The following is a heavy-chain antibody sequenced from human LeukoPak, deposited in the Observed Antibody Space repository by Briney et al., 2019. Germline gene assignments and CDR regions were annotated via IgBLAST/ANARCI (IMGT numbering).Heavy chain of an antibody. Sequence: GGSLRLSCAASGFTFSSYAMSWVRQAPGKGLEWVSAISGSGGSTYYADSVKGRFTISRDNSKNTLCLQMNSLRAEDTAVYYCANRGDSSSWTDYYYYGMDVWGQGTTVTVSS. D-gene: IGHD6-13*01. CDR2: ISGSGGST. V-gene: IGHV3-23*01. CDR1: GFTFSSYA. J-gene: IGHJ6*02. CDR3: ANRGDSSSWTDYYYYGMDV.